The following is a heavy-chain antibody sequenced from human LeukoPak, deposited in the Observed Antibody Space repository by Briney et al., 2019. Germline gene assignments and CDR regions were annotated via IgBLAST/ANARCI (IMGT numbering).Heavy chain of an antibody. Sequence: GGSLRLSCAASGFTFSSYWMSWVRQAPGKGLEWVANIKQDGSEKYYVDSVKGRFTISRDNAKNSLYLQMNSLRAEDTAVYYCTRGANSGWYAEYFQHWGQGTPVTVSP. D-gene: IGHD6-19*01. CDR3: TRGANSGWYAEYFQH. J-gene: IGHJ1*01. CDR2: IKQDGSEK. V-gene: IGHV3-7*01. CDR1: GFTFSSYW.